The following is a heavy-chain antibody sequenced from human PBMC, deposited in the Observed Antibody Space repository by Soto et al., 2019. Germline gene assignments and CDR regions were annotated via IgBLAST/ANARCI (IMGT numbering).Heavy chain of an antibody. D-gene: IGHD5-12*01. CDR1: GFTFSNYA. CDR3: AKDSGSSGLFDY. V-gene: IGHV3-23*01. Sequence: EVQLLESGGGLVQPGGSLRLSCAVSGFTFSNYAMSWVRQAPGKGLEWVSVIRGSGGSTFYADSVKGRFTISRDNSKKTLHLQMNSLRAEDTAVYYCAKDSGSSGLFDYWGQGPLVAVSS. J-gene: IGHJ4*02. CDR2: IRGSGGST.